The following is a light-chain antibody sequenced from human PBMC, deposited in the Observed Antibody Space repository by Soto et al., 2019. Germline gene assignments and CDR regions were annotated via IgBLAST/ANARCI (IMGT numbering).Light chain of an antibody. J-gene: IGKJ4*01. Sequence: DFVMTQSPDSLAVSLGETATINSKSSQSVLYSSNNMNYLSWYQQKPGQPPRLLIYWASTRKSGVPDRISGSGSGTDFTLTISSLQAADVAVYYCQQYYSIPLTYGGGTKVEIK. CDR2: WAS. CDR3: QQYYSIPLT. CDR1: QSVLYSSNNMNY. V-gene: IGKV4-1*01.